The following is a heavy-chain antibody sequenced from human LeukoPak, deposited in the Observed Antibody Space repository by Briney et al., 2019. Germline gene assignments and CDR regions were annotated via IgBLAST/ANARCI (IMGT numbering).Heavy chain of an antibody. CDR3: ARAYSPRVTCSGCSCYVWFDP. Sequence: PSETLSLTCAVYGGSFSGYYWSWIRQPPGKGLEWIGEINHSGSTNYNPSLKSRVTISVDTSKNQFSLKLSSVTAADTAVYYCARAYSPRVTCSGCSCYVWFDPWGQGTLVTVSS. V-gene: IGHV4-34*01. D-gene: IGHD2-15*01. CDR2: INHSGST. CDR1: GGSFSGYY. J-gene: IGHJ5*02.